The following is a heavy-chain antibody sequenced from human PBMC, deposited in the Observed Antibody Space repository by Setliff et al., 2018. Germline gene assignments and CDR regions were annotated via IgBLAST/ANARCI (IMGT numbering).Heavy chain of an antibody. CDR1: GYSFTRYW. CDR3: ARPAYSSRWYEIKGFDY. Sequence: PGESLKISCKGSGYSFTRYWLGWVRRMPGKGLEWMGIIYPADSDTRYSPSFQGQVTLSADKSISTASLQCSSLKDSDTAIYYCARPAYSSRWYEIKGFDYWGQGTLVTVSS. J-gene: IGHJ4*02. D-gene: IGHD6-13*01. V-gene: IGHV5-51*01. CDR2: IYPADSDT.